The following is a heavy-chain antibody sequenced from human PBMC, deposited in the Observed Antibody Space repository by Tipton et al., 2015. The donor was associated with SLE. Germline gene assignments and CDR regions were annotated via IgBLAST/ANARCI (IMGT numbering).Heavy chain of an antibody. J-gene: IGHJ4*02. CDR2: ISGSGGST. V-gene: IGHV3-23*01. Sequence: SLRLSCAASGFTFSSYAMSWVRQAPGKGLEWVSAISGSGGSTYYADSVKGRFTISRDNAKNSLYLQMNSLRAEDTAVYYCASPTSIAAQGGDYWGQGTLVTVSS. CDR1: GFTFSSYA. D-gene: IGHD6-6*01. CDR3: ASPTSIAAQGGDY.